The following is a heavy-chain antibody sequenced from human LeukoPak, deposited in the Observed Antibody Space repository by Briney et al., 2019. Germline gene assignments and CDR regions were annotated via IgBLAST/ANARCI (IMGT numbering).Heavy chain of an antibody. J-gene: IGHJ4*02. D-gene: IGHD6-13*01. CDR1: GFTFSSYA. CDR3: ALHGIAIY. Sequence: PGRSLRLSCAASGFTFSSYAMNWVRQAPGKGLEWVSSISSSSSYIYYADSVKGRFTISRDNAKNSLYLQMNSLRAEDTAVYYCALHGIAIYWGQGTLVTVSS. CDR2: ISSSSSYI. V-gene: IGHV3-21*01.